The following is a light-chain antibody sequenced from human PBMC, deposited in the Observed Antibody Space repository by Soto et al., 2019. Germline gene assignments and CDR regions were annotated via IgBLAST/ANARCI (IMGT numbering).Light chain of an antibody. CDR3: QKCYSPPLS. CDR1: QDISGR. J-gene: IGKJ4*01. V-gene: IGKV1-39*01. Sequence: DIQMTQAPYSLSASVGETVTITCRASQDISGRLNWYQQTRGRVPKLLIYGASNLESGVPSRFSGSGSGTDFTLTISGLQPEDFASYYCQKCYSPPLSCGGGNKGDIK. CDR2: GAS.